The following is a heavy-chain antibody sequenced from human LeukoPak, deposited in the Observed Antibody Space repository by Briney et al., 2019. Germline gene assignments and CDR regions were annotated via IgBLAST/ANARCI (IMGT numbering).Heavy chain of an antibody. CDR1: GFTFSSYA. V-gene: IGHV3-23*01. Sequence: GGSLRLSCAASGFTFSSYAMSWVRQAPGKGLEWVSDINGSGASTYYADSVKGRFTISRDNSKNTMYLQMNSLRAEDTAIYHCAKSSGYNSRGWFDPWGQGTLVTVSS. J-gene: IGHJ5*02. D-gene: IGHD6-13*01. CDR2: INGSGAST. CDR3: AKSSGYNSRGWFDP.